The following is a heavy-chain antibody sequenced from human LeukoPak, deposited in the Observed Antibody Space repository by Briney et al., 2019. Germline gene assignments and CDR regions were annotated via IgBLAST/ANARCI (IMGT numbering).Heavy chain of an antibody. Sequence: GGSLRLSCAASGFTFSSYWMHWVRQAPGKGLVGVSRINSDGRSTNYADSVKGRFTISRDNAKNTLYLQMNSLKTEDTAVYFCVREGYAYGYHAFDMWGQGIMVTVSS. CDR1: GFTFSSYW. V-gene: IGHV3-74*01. CDR3: VREGYAYGYHAFDM. D-gene: IGHD5-18*01. CDR2: INSDGRST. J-gene: IGHJ3*02.